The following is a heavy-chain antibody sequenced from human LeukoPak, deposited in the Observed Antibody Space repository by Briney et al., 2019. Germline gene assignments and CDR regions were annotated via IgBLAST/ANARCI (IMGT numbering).Heavy chain of an antibody. Sequence: GGSLRLSCAASGFTVSSNYMGWVRQAPGKGLEWVSVIYSGGSAYYADSVKGRFTISRDNSKNTLYLQMNSLRAKDTAVYCCARVGDGSGWFVYWGQGTLVTVSS. J-gene: IGHJ4*02. V-gene: IGHV3-53*01. CDR3: ARVGDGSGWFVY. CDR1: GFTVSSNY. CDR2: IYSGGSA. D-gene: IGHD6-19*01.